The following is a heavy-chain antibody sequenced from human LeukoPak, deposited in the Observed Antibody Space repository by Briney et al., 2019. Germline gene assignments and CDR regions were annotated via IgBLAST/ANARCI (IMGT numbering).Heavy chain of an antibody. V-gene: IGHV3-7*01. J-gene: IGHJ4*02. CDR1: GFSFSNYW. Sequence: GGSLRLSCAASGFSFSNYWMSWVRQAPGKGLEWVANIKQDGSEKYYVDSVKGRFTISRDNAKNSLYLQMNSLRADDTAVYYCASHPWRSGRYYFDYWGQGTLVSVSS. CDR3: ASHPWRSGRYYFDY. D-gene: IGHD3-10*01. CDR2: IKQDGSEK.